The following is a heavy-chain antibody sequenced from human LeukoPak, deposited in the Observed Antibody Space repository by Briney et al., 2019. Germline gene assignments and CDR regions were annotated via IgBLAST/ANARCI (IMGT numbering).Heavy chain of an antibody. D-gene: IGHD3-22*01. V-gene: IGHV1-69*06. CDR2: IIPIFGTA. Sequence: VASVKVSCKASGGTLSSYAISWVRQAPGQGLEWMGRIIPIFGTANYAQKFQGRVTITADKSTSTAYMELSSLRSEDTAVYYCARDADPLTYYYDSSGYYFDYWGQGTLVTVSS. CDR1: GGTLSSYA. J-gene: IGHJ4*02. CDR3: ARDADPLTYYYDSSGYYFDY.